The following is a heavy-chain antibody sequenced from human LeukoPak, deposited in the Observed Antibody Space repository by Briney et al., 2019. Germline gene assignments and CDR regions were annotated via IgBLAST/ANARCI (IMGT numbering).Heavy chain of an antibody. D-gene: IGHD6-13*01. CDR3: ARGIAAGVFDY. Sequence: GGSLRLSCAASGSTFSSYWMSWVRQAPGKGLEWVANIKQDGSEKYYVDSVKGRFTISRDNAKNSLYLQMNSLRAEDTAVYYCARGIAAGVFDYWGQGTLVTVSS. CDR1: GSTFSSYW. CDR2: IKQDGSEK. V-gene: IGHV3-7*05. J-gene: IGHJ4*02.